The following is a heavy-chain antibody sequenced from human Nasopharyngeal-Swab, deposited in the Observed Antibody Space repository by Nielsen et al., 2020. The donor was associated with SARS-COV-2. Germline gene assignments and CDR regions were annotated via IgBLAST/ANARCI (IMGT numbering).Heavy chain of an antibody. V-gene: IGHV3-11*01. Sequence: RQAPGRGLEWVSYTSSSGSTIYYADSVKGRFTISRDNAKNSLYLQMNSLRAEDPAVYYCARGEVGSWGQGTLVTVSS. J-gene: IGHJ5*02. CDR2: TSSSGSTI. CDR3: ARGEVGS. D-gene: IGHD2-15*01.